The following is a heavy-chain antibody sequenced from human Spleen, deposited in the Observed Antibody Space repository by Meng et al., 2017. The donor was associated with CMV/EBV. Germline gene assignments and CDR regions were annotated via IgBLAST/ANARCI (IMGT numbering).Heavy chain of an antibody. CDR3: ARGGTYSDDYYGMDV. Sequence: SRGTFDSHTVSWVRQAPGQGLEWMGRIIPLFGATLYAQKFQGRVTIRADKSTGTAYVEVNSLRPEDTAVYYCARGGTYSDDYYGMDVWGLGTMVTVSS. V-gene: IGHV1-69*08. D-gene: IGHD1-26*01. J-gene: IGHJ6*02. CDR2: IIPLFGAT. CDR1: RGTFDSHT.